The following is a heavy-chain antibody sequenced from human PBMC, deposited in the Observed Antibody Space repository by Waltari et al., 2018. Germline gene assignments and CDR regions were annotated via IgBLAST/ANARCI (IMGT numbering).Heavy chain of an antibody. CDR3: ARRVGSVEDAFDI. V-gene: IGHV5-51*03. J-gene: IGHJ3*02. CDR1: GYGFTRYW. CDR2: IYPGDSDT. D-gene: IGHD1-26*01. Sequence: VQLVQSGAEGRKPVASLKIYYKGSGYGFTRYWLGWVRQMPGKGLEWMGIIYPGDSDTRYSPSFQGQVTISADKSISTAYLQWSSLKASDTAMYYCARRVGSVEDAFDIWGQGTMVTVSS.